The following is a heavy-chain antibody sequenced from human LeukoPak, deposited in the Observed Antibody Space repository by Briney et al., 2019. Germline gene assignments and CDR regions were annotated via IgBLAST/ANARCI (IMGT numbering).Heavy chain of an antibody. CDR1: GFTFSSYW. Sequence: GGSLRLSCAASGFTFSSYWMHWVRQAPGKGLVWVSRINSDGSSTSYADSVKGRFTISRDNAKNTLYLQMNSLRAEDTAVYYCAREDIRGSGYDLDYWGQGTLVTVSS. D-gene: IGHD5-12*01. J-gene: IGHJ4*02. CDR2: INSDGSST. CDR3: AREDIRGSGYDLDY. V-gene: IGHV3-74*01.